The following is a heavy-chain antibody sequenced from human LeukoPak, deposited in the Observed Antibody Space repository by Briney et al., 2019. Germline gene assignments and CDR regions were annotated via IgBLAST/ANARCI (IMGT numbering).Heavy chain of an antibody. D-gene: IGHD6-19*01. CDR3: ARDGPIAVANGCWFDP. V-gene: IGHV3-21*01. Sequence: GGSLRLSCAASGFTFSSYSMNWVRQAPGKGLEWVSSISSSSSYICYADSVKGRFTISRDNAKNPLYLQMNSLRAEDTAVYYCARDGPIAVANGCWFDPWGQGTLVTVSS. J-gene: IGHJ5*02. CDR1: GFTFSSYS. CDR2: ISSSSSYI.